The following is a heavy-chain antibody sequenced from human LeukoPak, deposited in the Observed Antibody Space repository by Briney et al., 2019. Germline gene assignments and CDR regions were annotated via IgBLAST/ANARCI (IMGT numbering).Heavy chain of an antibody. CDR1: GGSLRGYY. Sequence: SETLSLTCAVYGGSLRGYYWSWIRQPPGKGLEWIGEINHSGSTNYNPSLKGRVTISVDTSKIQFSLKLSSVTAADTAVYYCARQISRSGRFNYYFDYWGQGTLVTVSS. V-gene: IGHV4-34*01. CDR3: ARQISRSGRFNYYFDY. J-gene: IGHJ4*02. D-gene: IGHD3-10*01. CDR2: INHSGST.